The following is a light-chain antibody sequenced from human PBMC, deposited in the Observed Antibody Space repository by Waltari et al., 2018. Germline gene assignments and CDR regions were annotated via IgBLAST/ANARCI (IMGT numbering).Light chain of an antibody. Sequence: EIVMTQSPATLSVSPGERATLSCRASQSISNNVAWYHQKPGQAPRLLMYGASTRATGIPARFSGSGSGREFTLTISSLQSEDFAVYYCQQYNNWPPAWTFGQGTKVEIK. CDR2: GAS. CDR3: QQYNNWPPAWT. V-gene: IGKV3-15*01. CDR1: QSISNN. J-gene: IGKJ1*01.